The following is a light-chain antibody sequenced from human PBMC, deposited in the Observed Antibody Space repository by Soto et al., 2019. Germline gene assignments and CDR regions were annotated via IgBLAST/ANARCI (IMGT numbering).Light chain of an antibody. Sequence: QPVLTQSPSASASLGASVKLTYTLSSGHSSYAIAWHQQQPEKGPRYLMKLNSDGSHSKGDGIPDRFSGSSSGAERYLTISSLQSEDEADYYCQTWGTGSVVFGGGTQLTVL. CDR2: LNSDGSH. CDR3: QTWGTGSVV. CDR1: SGHSSYA. V-gene: IGLV4-69*01. J-gene: IGLJ2*01.